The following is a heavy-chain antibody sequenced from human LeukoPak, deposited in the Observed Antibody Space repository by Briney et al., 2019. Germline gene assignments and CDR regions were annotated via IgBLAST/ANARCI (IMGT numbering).Heavy chain of an antibody. CDR3: ARDAIYCSGGSCYIYDY. J-gene: IGHJ4*02. CDR2: ISSSNYYI. Sequence: GGSLRLSCAASGFTFSSYSMNWVRQAPGKGLEWVSSISSSNYYIYYADSVKGRFTISRDNAKKSLYLQMNSLRAEDTAVYYCARDAIYCSGGSCYIYDYWGQGTLVTVSS. D-gene: IGHD2-15*01. V-gene: IGHV3-21*01. CDR1: GFTFSSYS.